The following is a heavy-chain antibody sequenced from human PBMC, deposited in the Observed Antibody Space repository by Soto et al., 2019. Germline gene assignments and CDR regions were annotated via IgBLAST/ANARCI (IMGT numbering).Heavy chain of an antibody. CDR3: ARGGPYDFWSGYYSDY. CDR1: GFTFSSYA. CDR2: ISYDGSNK. J-gene: IGHJ4*02. V-gene: IGHV3-30-3*01. Sequence: QVQLVESGGGVVQPGRSLRLSCAASGFTFSSYAMHWVRQAPGEGLEWVAVISYDGSNKYYADSVKGRFTISRDNSKNTLYLQMNSLRAEDTAVYYCARGGPYDFWSGYYSDYWGQGTLVTVSS. D-gene: IGHD3-3*01.